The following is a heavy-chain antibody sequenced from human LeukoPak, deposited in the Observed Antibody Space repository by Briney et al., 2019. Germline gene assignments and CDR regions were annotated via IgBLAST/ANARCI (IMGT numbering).Heavy chain of an antibody. J-gene: IGHJ6*02. V-gene: IGHV1-46*04. CDR1: GYTFINYY. D-gene: IGHD2-2*01. Sequence: ASVNVSCEASGYTFINYYIHWVRQAPGQGLEWMGIINPSGASTSYAQKLQGRVTMTRDTSTSTVYVELSSLRSEDTAVYYCARDRAMISTSCYCGMDVWGQGTTVTVSS. CDR3: ARDRAMISTSCYCGMDV. CDR2: INPSGAST.